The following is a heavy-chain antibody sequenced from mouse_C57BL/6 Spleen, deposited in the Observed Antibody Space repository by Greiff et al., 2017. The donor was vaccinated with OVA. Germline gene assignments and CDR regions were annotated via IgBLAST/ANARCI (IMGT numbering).Heavy chain of an antibody. CDR2: INPNNGGT. CDR1: GYAFTDYY. J-gene: IGHJ4*01. Sequence: EVQLQESGPELVKPGASVKIPCKASGYAFTDYYMDWVKQSHGKSLEWIGGINPNNGGTIYNQKFKGKATLTVAKSSSTAYMELRNLTSEDAAVYYTEVGELRPYDMDYWGQGTTVTVSS. CDR3: EVGELRPYDMDY. D-gene: IGHD1-3*01. V-gene: IGHV1-18*01.